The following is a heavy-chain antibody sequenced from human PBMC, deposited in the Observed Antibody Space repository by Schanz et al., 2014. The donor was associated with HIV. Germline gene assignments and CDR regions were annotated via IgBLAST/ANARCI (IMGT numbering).Heavy chain of an antibody. D-gene: IGHD1-1*01. CDR2: IWYDGSNK. Sequence: QVQLVESGGGVVQPGRSLRLSCAASGFTFSYYGMHWVRKAPGKGLEWVAVIWYDGSNKYYADSVKGRFTISRDNSKNTLFVQMNSLRAEDTAMYYCARVKDTNDPYYFDYWGQGTLVTVSS. V-gene: IGHV3-33*01. J-gene: IGHJ4*02. CDR3: ARVKDTNDPYYFDY. CDR1: GFTFSYYG.